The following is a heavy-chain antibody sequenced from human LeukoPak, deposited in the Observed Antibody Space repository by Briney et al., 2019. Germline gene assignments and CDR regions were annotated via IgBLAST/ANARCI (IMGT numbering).Heavy chain of an antibody. CDR2: MNPNSGNT. CDR3: GRQYGYCSGGSCPI. V-gene: IGHV1-8*01. Sequence: ASVKVSYKVSGYTLPGLSMHWVRQAPGKGLEWMGWMNPNSGNTGHAQKFQGRVTMNRNTSISTAYMELSSLRSEDTAVYYCGRQYGYCSGGSCPIWGQGTLVTVSS. CDR1: GYTLPGLS. J-gene: IGHJ4*02. D-gene: IGHD2-15*01.